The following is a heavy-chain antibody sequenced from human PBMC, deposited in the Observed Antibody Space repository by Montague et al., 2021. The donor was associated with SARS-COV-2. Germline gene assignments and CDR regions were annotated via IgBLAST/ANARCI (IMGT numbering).Heavy chain of an antibody. CDR1: GGSISNSHYY. Sequence: SETLSLTCTVSGGSISNSHYYCAWIRQPPGKVLEWIGSIYFNGHSYYNPSLKNRASISLDTSKNQYYLKLNSVAAADTAVYYCARQPPYQTGALDIWGQGTMVTVSS. V-gene: IGHV4-39*01. D-gene: IGHD2-2*01. J-gene: IGHJ3*02. CDR2: IYFNGHS. CDR3: ARQPPYQTGALDI.